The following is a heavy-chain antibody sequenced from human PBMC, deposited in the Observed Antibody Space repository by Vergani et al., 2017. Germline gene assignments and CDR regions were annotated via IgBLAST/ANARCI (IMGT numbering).Heavy chain of an antibody. J-gene: IGHJ6*02. CDR3: TTDPRYCGDGSCYWLRDHHYYGMDV. CDR1: GFSFRNAW. D-gene: IGHD2-21*01. V-gene: IGHV3-15*07. Sequence: EVQLVESGGGIVKPGGSLRLSCVASGFSFRNAWMNWVRRTPGKGLEWVGRIKSRFDRGTTDYAAAVKGRFTISRDDSKNTLFLQMNGLKTEDIGVYYCTTDPRYCGDGSCYWLRDHHYYGMDVWGQETTVTVSS. CDR2: IKSRFDRGTT.